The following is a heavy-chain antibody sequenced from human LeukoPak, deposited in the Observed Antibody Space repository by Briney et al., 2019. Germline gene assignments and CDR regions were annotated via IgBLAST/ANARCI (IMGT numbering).Heavy chain of an antibody. CDR1: GFTFDDYT. V-gene: IGHV3-43*01. CDR2: ISWDGSTT. Sequence: GGSLRLSCAASGFTFDDYTMHWVRQTPGKGLEWVPLISWDGSTTYYADSLRGRFTISRDNSKNSLYLQMNSLRTEDTALYYCAKDRGYYYDSSAYGSYFDYWGQGTLVTVSS. J-gene: IGHJ4*02. D-gene: IGHD3-22*01. CDR3: AKDRGYYYDSSAYGSYFDY.